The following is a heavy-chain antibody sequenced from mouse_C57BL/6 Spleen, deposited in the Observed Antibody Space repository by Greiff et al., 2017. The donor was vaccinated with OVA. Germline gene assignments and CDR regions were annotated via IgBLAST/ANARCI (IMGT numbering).Heavy chain of an antibody. CDR3: ARKIYDGYYDYAMDD. CDR1: GYTFTSYG. D-gene: IGHD2-3*01. V-gene: IGHV1-81*01. CDR2: IYPRSGNT. J-gene: IGHJ4*01. Sequence: VQLQQSGAELARPGASVKLSCKASGYTFTSYGISWVKQRTGQGLEWIGEIYPRSGNTYYNEKFKGKATLTADKSSSTAYMELRSLTSEDSAVYFCARKIYDGYYDYAMDDWGQGTSVTVSS.